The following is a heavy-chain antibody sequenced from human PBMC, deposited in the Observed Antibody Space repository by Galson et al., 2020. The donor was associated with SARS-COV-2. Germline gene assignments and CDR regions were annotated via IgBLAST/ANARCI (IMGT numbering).Heavy chain of an antibody. CDR3: ARDHYSWNVMLWSFDI. V-gene: IGHV3-30-3*01. CDR1: GFTFSSYA. D-gene: IGHD1-1*01. Sequence: TGGSLRLSCAASGFTFSSYAMHWVRQPPGKGLEWVAVISSDGSNKYYADSVKGRFTISRDSSKNTLYLQMNSLRAEDTAVYYCARDHYSWNVMLWSFDIWGQGTMVTVSS. J-gene: IGHJ3*02. CDR2: ISSDGSNK.